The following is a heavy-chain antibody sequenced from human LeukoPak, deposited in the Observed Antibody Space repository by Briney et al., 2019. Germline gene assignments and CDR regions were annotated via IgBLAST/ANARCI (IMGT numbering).Heavy chain of an antibody. D-gene: IGHD5-24*01. CDR1: GFTFSSYA. CDR2: ISYDGSNK. CDR3: ARGGKDGYNHGQFDY. Sequence: PGGSLRLSCAASGFTFSSYAMHWVRQAPGKGLEWVAVISYDGSNKYYADSVKGRFTISRDNSKNTLYLQMNSLRAEDTAVYYCARGGKDGYNHGQFDYWGQGTLVTVSS. V-gene: IGHV3-30*04. J-gene: IGHJ4*02.